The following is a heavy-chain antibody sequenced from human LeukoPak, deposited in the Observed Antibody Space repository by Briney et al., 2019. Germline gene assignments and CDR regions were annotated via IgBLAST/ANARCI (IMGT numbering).Heavy chain of an antibody. V-gene: IGHV4-59*01. CDR1: GDSISSYY. CDR2: IYCSGST. D-gene: IGHD2-8*01. CDR3: AILKSHHTTPFDY. Sequence: SETLSLTCTVSGDSISSYYWSWIRQPPGKGLEWIGYIYCSGSTNYNPSLKSRVTISVDTSKNQFSLKLSSVTAADTAVYYCAILKSHHTTPFDYWGQGTLVTVSS. J-gene: IGHJ4*02.